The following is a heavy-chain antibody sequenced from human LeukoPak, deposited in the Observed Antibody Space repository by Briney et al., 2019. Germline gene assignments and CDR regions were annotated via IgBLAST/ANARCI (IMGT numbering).Heavy chain of an antibody. J-gene: IGHJ6*02. CDR2: IKQDGSEK. CDR1: GFTFSSYW. CDR3: ARDLACGSDCSGYYYYGMDV. D-gene: IGHD2-21*02. Sequence: PGGSLRLSCAASGFTFSSYWMSWVRQAPGKGLEWVANIKQDGSEKYYVDSVKGRFTISRDNAKNSLYLQMNSLRAEDTAVYYCARDLACGSDCSGYYYYGMDVWGQGTTVTVSS. V-gene: IGHV3-7*01.